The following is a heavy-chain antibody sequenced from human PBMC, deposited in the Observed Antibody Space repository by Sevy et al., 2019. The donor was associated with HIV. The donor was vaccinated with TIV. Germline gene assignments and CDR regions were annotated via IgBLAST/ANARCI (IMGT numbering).Heavy chain of an antibody. D-gene: IGHD2-2*02. J-gene: IGHJ6*02. Sequence: ASVKVSCKASGGTFSSYAISWVRQAPGQWLEWMGGIIPIFGTANYAQKFQGRVTITADESTSTAYMELSSLRSEDTAVYYCARRAMCSSTSCYSPGGGQDYYYYYGMDVWGQGTTVTVS. CDR2: IIPIFGTA. V-gene: IGHV1-69*13. CDR1: GGTFSSYA. CDR3: ARRAMCSSTSCYSPGGGQDYYYYYGMDV.